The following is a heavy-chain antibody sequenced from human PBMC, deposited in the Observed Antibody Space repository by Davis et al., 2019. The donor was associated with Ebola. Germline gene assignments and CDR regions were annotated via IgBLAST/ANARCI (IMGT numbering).Heavy chain of an antibody. D-gene: IGHD1-26*01. J-gene: IGHJ4*02. CDR1: GFTVSSNY. Sequence: GESLKISCAASGFTVSSNYMSWVRQAPGKGLEWVSSISSSTTSYIHYADSVKGRFTVSTDTGKRSLFLQMNSLRAEDTAVYYCARGSDRWELFSFWGQGTLVTVSS. CDR3: ARGSDRWELFSF. CDR2: ISSSTTSYI. V-gene: IGHV3-21*01.